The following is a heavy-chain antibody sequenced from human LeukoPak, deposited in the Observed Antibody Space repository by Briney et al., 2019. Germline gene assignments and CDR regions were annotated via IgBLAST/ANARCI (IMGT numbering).Heavy chain of an antibody. CDR2: INPNSGGT. D-gene: IGHD3-22*01. CDR3: ARDHYYDSSGYKDY. Sequence: SVKVSCKASGYTFTGYYMHWVRQAPGQGLEGMGWINPNSGGTNYAQKFQGRVTMTRDTSISTAYMELSRLRSDDTAVYYCARDHYYDSSGYKDYWGQGTLVTVSS. V-gene: IGHV1-2*02. J-gene: IGHJ4*02. CDR1: GYTFTGYY.